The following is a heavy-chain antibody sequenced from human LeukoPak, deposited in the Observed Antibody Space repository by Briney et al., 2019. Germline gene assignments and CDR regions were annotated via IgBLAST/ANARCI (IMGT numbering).Heavy chain of an antibody. CDR3: AKEFAYSSGWYYDY. V-gene: IGHV3-30*18. CDR2: ISYDGSNK. D-gene: IGHD6-19*01. J-gene: IGHJ4*02. CDR1: GFTFSSYG. Sequence: GGSLRLSCAASGFTFSSYGMHWVRQAPGKGLEWVAVISYDGSNKYYADSVKGRFTIYRDNSKNTLYLQMNSLRAEDTAVYYCAKEFAYSSGWYYDYWGQGTLVTVSS.